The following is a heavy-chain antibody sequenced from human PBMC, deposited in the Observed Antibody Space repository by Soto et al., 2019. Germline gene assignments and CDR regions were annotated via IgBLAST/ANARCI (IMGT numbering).Heavy chain of an antibody. J-gene: IGHJ2*01. D-gene: IGHD2-15*01. CDR1: GGTFSSYT. CDR2: IIPILGIA. CDR3: ARGNALVVAVTPSSWYFDL. V-gene: IGHV1-69*02. Sequence: SVKVSCKASGGTFSSYTISWVRQAPGQGLEWMGRIIPILGIANYAQKFQGRVTITADKSTSTAYMELSSLRSEDTAVYYCARGNALVVAVTPSSWYFDLWGRGTLVTVSS.